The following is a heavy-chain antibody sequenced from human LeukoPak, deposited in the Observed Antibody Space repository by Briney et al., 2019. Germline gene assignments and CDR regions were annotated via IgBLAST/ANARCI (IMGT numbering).Heavy chain of an antibody. J-gene: IGHJ6*02. CDR1: GLTLSTYW. CDR3: VRDKDV. Sequence: GGSLRLSCAASGLTLSTYWMTWVRQAPGKGLEWVANINQDGGERHHVDSVRGRFTVSRDNAKNSLYLQMNSLRVEDTAVYYCVRDKDVWGQGTTVTVSS. V-gene: IGHV3-7*04. CDR2: INQDGGER.